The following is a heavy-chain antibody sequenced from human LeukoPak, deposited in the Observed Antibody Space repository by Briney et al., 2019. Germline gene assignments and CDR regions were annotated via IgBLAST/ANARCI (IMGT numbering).Heavy chain of an antibody. CDR1: GFISSDYS. V-gene: IGHV3-30*04. D-gene: IGHD3-22*01. Sequence: GRSLRLSCAASGFISSDYSLHWVREAPGKALEWVAVTLYDGTMVYYADSVKRRFTISRDNSKNTMYLKMNSLRAEDTAVYYCARSTYYYDIDGFDIWGQGTMVIVSP. J-gene: IGHJ3*02. CDR3: ARSTYYYDIDGFDI. CDR2: TLYDGTMV.